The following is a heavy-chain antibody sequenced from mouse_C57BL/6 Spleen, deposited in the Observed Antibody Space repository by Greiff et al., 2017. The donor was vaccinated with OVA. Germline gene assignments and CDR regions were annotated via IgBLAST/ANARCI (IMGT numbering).Heavy chain of an antibody. D-gene: IGHD1-1*01. V-gene: IGHV1-53*01. J-gene: IGHJ2*01. CDR1: GYTFTSYW. CDR2: INPSNGGT. CDR3: ARKPPLYYGSSPFDY. Sequence: VQLQQPGTELVKPGASVKLSCKASGYTFTSYWMHWVKQRPGQGLEWIGNINPSNGGTNYNEKFKSKATLTVDKSSSTAYMQLSSLTSEDSAVYYCARKPPLYYGSSPFDYWGQGTTLTVSS.